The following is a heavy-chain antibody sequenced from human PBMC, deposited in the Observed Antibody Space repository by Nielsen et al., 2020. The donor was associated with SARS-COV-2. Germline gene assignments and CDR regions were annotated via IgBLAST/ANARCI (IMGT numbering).Heavy chain of an antibody. CDR3: ARGDIAVVPAAMFRGDDAFDI. V-gene: IGHV4-39*02. Sequence: SETLSLTCTVSGGSLSSRNYYWDWIRQPPGKGLEWIGTIYYSGSVSYNPSPRSRVTISVDTSKKHFSLKLTSVTAADTAVYFCARGDIAVVPAAMFRGDDAFDIWGQGTMVRVSS. CDR2: IYYSGSV. CDR1: GGSLSSRNYY. J-gene: IGHJ3*02. D-gene: IGHD2-2*01.